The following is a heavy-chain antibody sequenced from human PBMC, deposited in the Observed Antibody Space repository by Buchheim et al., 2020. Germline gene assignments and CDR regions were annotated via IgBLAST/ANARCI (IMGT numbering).Heavy chain of an antibody. D-gene: IGHD2-15*01. Sequence: QVQLQQWGAGLLKPSETLSLTCAVYGGSFSGYYGSWIRQPPGKGLEWIGEINHSGSTNYNPSLKSRVIISVDTAKNQITLMLGSVTAADTAVYYCASYEIYCSGDNCYPYNWFDPWGQGTL. CDR3: ASYEIYCSGDNCYPYNWFDP. V-gene: IGHV4-34*01. CDR2: INHSGST. J-gene: IGHJ5*02. CDR1: GGSFSGYY.